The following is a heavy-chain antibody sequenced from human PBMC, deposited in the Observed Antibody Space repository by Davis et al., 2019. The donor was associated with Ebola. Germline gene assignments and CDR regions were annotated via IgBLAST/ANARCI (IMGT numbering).Heavy chain of an antibody. CDR1: GLSLSNARTG. CDR3: ARMSSYWYLDY. V-gene: IGHV2-26*01. D-gene: IGHD2-15*01. Sequence: SGPTLAQPTELPTLTCTVSGLSLSNARTGVSWIRQPSGKSLVWLAHIFLSDEKSFSTSLKGRLTLSKDTSKSQMVLTMTDMDPLDTTTYYCARMSSYWYLDYWGQGALVTVSS. J-gene: IGHJ4*02. CDR2: IFLSDEK.